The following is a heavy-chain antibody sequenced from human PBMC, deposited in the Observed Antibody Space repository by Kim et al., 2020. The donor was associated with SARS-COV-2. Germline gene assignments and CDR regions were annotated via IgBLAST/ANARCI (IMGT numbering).Heavy chain of an antibody. Sequence: SSSTIYYADSVKGRFTISRDNAKNSLYLQMNSLRAEDTAVYYCARGYFDLWGRGTLVTVSS. CDR3: ARGYFDL. J-gene: IGHJ2*01. CDR2: SSSTI. V-gene: IGHV3-48*04.